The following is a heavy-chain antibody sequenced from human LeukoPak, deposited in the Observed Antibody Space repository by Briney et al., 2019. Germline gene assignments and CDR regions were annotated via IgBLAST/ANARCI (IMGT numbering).Heavy chain of an antibody. CDR3: ARGRRGKYYFDY. Sequence: ASVKVSCKASGYTFTGYYMHWVRQAPGQELEWMGWINPNSGGTNYAQKFQGRVTMTRDTSISTAYMELSSLRSEDTAVYYCARGRRGKYYFDYWGQGTLVTVSS. V-gene: IGHV1-2*02. CDR1: GYTFTGYY. CDR2: INPNSGGT. J-gene: IGHJ4*02.